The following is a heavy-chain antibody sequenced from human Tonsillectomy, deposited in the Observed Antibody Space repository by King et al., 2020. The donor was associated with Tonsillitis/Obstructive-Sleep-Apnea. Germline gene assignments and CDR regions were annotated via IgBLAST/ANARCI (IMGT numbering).Heavy chain of an antibody. V-gene: IGHV5-10-1*03. CDR1: GYSFTSYW. CDR2: IDPSDSYT. J-gene: IGHJ4*02. Sequence: VQLVESGAEVKKPGESLRISCKGSGYSFTSYWISWVRQMPGKGLEWMGRIDPSDSYTNYSPSFQGHVTISADKSISTAYLQWSSLKASDTAMYYCAARLGTVGATGYWGQGTLVTVSS. CDR3: AARLGTVGATGY. D-gene: IGHD1-26*01.